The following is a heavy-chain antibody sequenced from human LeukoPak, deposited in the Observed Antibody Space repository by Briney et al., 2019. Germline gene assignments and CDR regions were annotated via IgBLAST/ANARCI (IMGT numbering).Heavy chain of an antibody. CDR1: GFTFSSYA. CDR3: AKGTGIAARPSPFDY. D-gene: IGHD6-6*01. J-gene: IGHJ4*02. CDR2: ISGSGGST. V-gene: IGHV3-23*01. Sequence: GGSLRLSCATSGFTFSSYAMSWVRQAPGKGLEWVSAISGSGGSTFYADSVKGRFTVSRDNPKNTLYLQMNSLRAEDTAVYYCAKGTGIAARPSPFDYWGQGTLVTVSS.